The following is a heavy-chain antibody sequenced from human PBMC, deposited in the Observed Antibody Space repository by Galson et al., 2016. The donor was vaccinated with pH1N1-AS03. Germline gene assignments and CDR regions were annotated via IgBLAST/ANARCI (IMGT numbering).Heavy chain of an antibody. D-gene: IGHD6-19*01. CDR1: GFSLTTMREG. J-gene: IGHJ3*01. CDR2: INWNEDK. Sequence: PALVKPTQTLTLTCTVTGFSLTTMREGVGWIRQPPGKALEWLAIINWNEDKRFSQSLKNRLTITKNNSKNEVVLTMTNIDPADTGTYYCAHSRVAVEASGAFDVWGQGTTVTVSS. V-gene: IGHV2-5*01. CDR3: AHSRVAVEASGAFDV.